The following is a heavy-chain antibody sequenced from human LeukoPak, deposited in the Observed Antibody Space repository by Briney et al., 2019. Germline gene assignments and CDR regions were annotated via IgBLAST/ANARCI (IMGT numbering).Heavy chain of an antibody. V-gene: IGHV4-39*01. CDR3: ARPVDKAESFDY. CDR1: GGSISSSSYY. J-gene: IGHJ4*02. CDR2: IYYSGST. Sequence: SETLTLTCTVSGGSISSSSYYWGWIRQPPGKGLEWIGSIYYSGSTYYNPSLKSRVTISVDTSKNQFSLKLSSVTAADTAVYYCARPVDKAESFDYWGQGTLVTVSS. D-gene: IGHD5-12*01.